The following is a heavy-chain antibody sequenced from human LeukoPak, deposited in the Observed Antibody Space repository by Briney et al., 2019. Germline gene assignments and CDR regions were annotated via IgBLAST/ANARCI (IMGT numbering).Heavy chain of an antibody. D-gene: IGHD1-1*01. CDR1: GGSISSYY. CDR2: IYTSGST. Sequence: SETLSLTCTVSGGSISSYYWSWIRQPAGKGLEWIGRIYTSGSTNYNLSLKSRVTMSVDTSKNQFSLKLSSVTAADTAVYYCARDLDERPNWNDEADAFDIWGQGTMVTASS. V-gene: IGHV4-4*07. J-gene: IGHJ3*02. CDR3: ARDLDERPNWNDEADAFDI.